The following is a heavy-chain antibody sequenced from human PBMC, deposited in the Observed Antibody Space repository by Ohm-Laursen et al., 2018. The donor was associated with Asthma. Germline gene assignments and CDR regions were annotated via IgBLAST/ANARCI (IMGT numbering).Heavy chain of an antibody. Sequence: ASVKVSCKTSGYPFTRDYMHWVRQAPGQGLEWMGIINPSSGSSSYAQKFQGRVTMTTDTSTSKAYMELRSLRSDDTAVYYCARDPPPSCSSSINCYFIDYWGQGTLVTVSS. V-gene: IGHV1-46*01. CDR1: GYPFTRDY. D-gene: IGHD2-2*01. CDR2: INPSSGSS. CDR3: ARDPPPSCSSSINCYFIDY. J-gene: IGHJ4*02.